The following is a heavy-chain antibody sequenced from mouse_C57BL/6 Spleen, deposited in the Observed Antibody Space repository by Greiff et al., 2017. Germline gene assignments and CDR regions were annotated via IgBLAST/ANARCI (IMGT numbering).Heavy chain of an antibody. Sequence: EVQLQQSGTVLARPGASVKMSCKTSGYTFTSYWMHWVKQRPGQGLEWIGAIYPGNSDTSYNQKFKGKAKLTAVTSASTAYMELSSLTNEDSAVYYCTRWGTTVVDYAMDYWGQGTSVTVSS. D-gene: IGHD1-1*01. V-gene: IGHV1-5*01. J-gene: IGHJ4*01. CDR1: GYTFTSYW. CDR2: IYPGNSDT. CDR3: TRWGTTVVDYAMDY.